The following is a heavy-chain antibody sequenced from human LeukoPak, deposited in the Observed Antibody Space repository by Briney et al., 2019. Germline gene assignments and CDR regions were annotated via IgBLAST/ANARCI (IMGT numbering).Heavy chain of an antibody. J-gene: IGHJ4*02. CDR2: INPNSGGT. Sequence: ASVKVSCKASGYTFTGYYMHWVRQAPGQGLEWMGWINPNSGGTNYAQKFQGRVTMTRDTSISTAHMELSRLRSDDTAVYYCARDCSSTSCYSLDYWGQGTLVTVSS. V-gene: IGHV1-2*02. CDR3: ARDCSSTSCYSLDY. CDR1: GYTFTGYY. D-gene: IGHD2-2*02.